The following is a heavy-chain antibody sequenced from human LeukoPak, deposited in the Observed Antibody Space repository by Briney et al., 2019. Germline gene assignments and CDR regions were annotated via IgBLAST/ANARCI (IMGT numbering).Heavy chain of an antibody. Sequence: GGSLRLSCAASGFTFSSYWMSWVRQAPGKGLEWVSYISSSTITIYYADSVKGRFTISRDNAKNSLYLQMNSLTAEDTAVYYCARTYYYGMDVWGQGTTVTVSS. CDR2: ISSSTITI. CDR3: ARTYYYGMDV. J-gene: IGHJ6*02. V-gene: IGHV3-48*01. CDR1: GFTFSSYW.